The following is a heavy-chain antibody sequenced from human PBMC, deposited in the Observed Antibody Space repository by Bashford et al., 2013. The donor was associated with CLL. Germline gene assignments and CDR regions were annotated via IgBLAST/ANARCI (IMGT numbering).Heavy chain of an antibody. CDR3: ARGPMIVVVINPGEPTYYYYYGMDV. J-gene: IGHJ6*04. CDR1: GGSFSGYY. CDR2: VQYIVEAP. Sequence: SETLSLTCAVYGGSFSGYYWSWIRHAPTGRGVEVVVRGKVQYIVEAPTTTRPSRVESPLSVDTSKNQFSLKLSSVTAADTRVYYCARGPMIVVVINPGEPTYYYYYGMDVWAEGPTSPSPQ. D-gene: IGHD3-22*01. V-gene: IGHV4-34*01.